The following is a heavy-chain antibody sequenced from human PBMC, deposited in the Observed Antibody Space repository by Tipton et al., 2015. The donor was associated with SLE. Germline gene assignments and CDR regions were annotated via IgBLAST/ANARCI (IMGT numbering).Heavy chain of an antibody. Sequence: RSLRLSCAASGFTFSSYAMHWVRQAPGKGLEWVAVISYDGSNKYYADSVKGRFTISRDNSKNTLYLQMNSLRAEDTAVYYCARVLRGGYSGYDAFDIWGQGTMVTVSS. V-gene: IGHV3-30*04. D-gene: IGHD5-12*01. CDR3: ARVLRGGYSGYDAFDI. CDR1: GFTFSSYA. J-gene: IGHJ3*02. CDR2: ISYDGSNK.